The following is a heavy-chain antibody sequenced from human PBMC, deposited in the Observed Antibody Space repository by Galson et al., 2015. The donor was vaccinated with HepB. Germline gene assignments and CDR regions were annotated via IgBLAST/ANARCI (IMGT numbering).Heavy chain of an antibody. J-gene: IGHJ4*02. CDR3: ATDTAMRPGYYFDY. D-gene: IGHD5-18*01. CDR2: ISGSGGST. V-gene: IGHV3-23*01. CDR1: GFTFSSYA. Sequence: SLRLSCAASGFTFSSYAMSWVRQAPGKGLEWVSAISGSGGSTYYADSVKGRFTISRDNSKNTLYLQMNSLRAEDTAVYYCATDTAMRPGYYFDYWGQGTLVTVSS.